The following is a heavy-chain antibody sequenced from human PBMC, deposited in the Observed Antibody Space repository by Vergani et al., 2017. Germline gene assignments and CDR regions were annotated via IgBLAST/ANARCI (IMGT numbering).Heavy chain of an antibody. Sequence: QVQLQQWGAGLLQPSETLSLTCTVYGGSFSGYYWSWIRQPPGKGLEGIGEINHSGSTNYNPSLKSRVTISVDTSKNQFSLKLSSVTAADTAVYYCARGTTLLIAAAGRAWFDPWGQGTLVTVSS. V-gene: IGHV4-34*01. J-gene: IGHJ5*02. CDR1: GGSFSGYY. D-gene: IGHD6-13*01. CDR3: ARGTTLLIAAAGRAWFDP. CDR2: INHSGST.